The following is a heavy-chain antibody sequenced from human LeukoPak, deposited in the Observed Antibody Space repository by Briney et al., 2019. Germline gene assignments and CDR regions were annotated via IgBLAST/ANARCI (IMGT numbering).Heavy chain of an antibody. Sequence: PSETLSLTCTVSGGSISSYYWSWIRQPPGKGLEWIGYIYYSGSTNYNPSLKSRVTISVDTSKNQFSLKLSSVTAADTAVYYCARDRSLGTFDYWGQGTLVTVSS. CDR1: GGSISSYY. J-gene: IGHJ4*02. D-gene: IGHD1-1*01. CDR3: ARDRSLGTFDY. CDR2: IYYSGST. V-gene: IGHV4-59*01.